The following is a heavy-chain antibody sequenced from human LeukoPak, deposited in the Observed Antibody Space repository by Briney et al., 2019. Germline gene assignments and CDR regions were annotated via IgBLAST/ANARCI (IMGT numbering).Heavy chain of an antibody. Sequence: VASVNVSCKASGYTFTGYYMHWVRQAPGQGLEWMGWINPNTGVTNYAQKFQGRVTLTRDTSIITAYMELTRLGSDDTAMYYCARDRTTVTTGYYGMDVWGQGTTLTVSS. CDR2: INPNTGVT. D-gene: IGHD4-17*01. CDR3: ARDRTTVTTGYYGMDV. CDR1: GYTFTGYY. J-gene: IGHJ6*02. V-gene: IGHV1-2*02.